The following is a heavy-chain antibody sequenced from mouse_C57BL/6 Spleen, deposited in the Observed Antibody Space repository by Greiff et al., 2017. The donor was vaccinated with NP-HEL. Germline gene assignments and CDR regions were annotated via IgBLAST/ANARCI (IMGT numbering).Heavy chain of an antibody. CDR2: IWTGGGT. Sequence: QVQLKESGPGLVAPSQSLSITCTVSGFSLTSSAISWVRQPPGKGLEWLGVIWTGGGTNSNAALKSRLSISKDNTKSQVFLKMNSLQTDDTARYYCARKDSSGPYYAMDYWGQGTSVTVSS. V-gene: IGHV2-9-1*01. CDR1: GFSLTSSA. D-gene: IGHD3-2*01. J-gene: IGHJ4*01. CDR3: ARKDSSGPYYAMDY.